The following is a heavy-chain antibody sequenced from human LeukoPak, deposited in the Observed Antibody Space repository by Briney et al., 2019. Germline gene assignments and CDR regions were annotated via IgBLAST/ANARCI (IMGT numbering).Heavy chain of an antibody. J-gene: IGHJ4*02. V-gene: IGHV3-9*03. D-gene: IGHD6-19*01. CDR1: GFTFVNYG. Sequence: GRSLRLSCAASGFTFVNYGIRSVRHAPGNGLEWVSGISWDGGSISYADSVKGRFTISRDNSKNTLYLEMNSPRAEEMTAYHCAKDHLPGIVVADRDYWGQGTLVTVSS. CDR3: AKDHLPGIVVADRDY. CDR2: ISWDGGSI.